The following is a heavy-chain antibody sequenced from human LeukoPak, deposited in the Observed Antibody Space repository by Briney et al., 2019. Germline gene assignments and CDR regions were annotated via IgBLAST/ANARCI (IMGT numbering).Heavy chain of an antibody. Sequence: SETLSLTCTVSGYSISSGYYWGWIRQPPGKGLEWIGSIYHSGSTNYNPSLKSRVTISVDKSKNQFSLKLSSVTAADTAVYYCARAPWGTWGQGTLVTVSS. J-gene: IGHJ4*02. CDR2: IYHSGST. CDR1: GYSISSGYY. D-gene: IGHD3-16*01. V-gene: IGHV4-38-2*02. CDR3: ARAPWGT.